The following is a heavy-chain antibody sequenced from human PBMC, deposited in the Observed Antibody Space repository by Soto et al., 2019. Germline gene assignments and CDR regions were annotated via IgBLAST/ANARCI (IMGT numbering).Heavy chain of an antibody. J-gene: IGHJ6*02. CDR3: ARAGNDGCLDV. D-gene: IGHD1-1*01. CDR1: GYTFTGYY. Sequence: QVQLVQSGAEVKKPGASVKVSCKASGYTFTGYYMHWVRQAPGQGLEWMGWINPNSGGTNYAQKCQGWVTMTRDTSISTAYMELSRLRSDDTAVYYCARAGNDGCLDVWGQGTTVTVSS. V-gene: IGHV1-2*04. CDR2: INPNSGGT.